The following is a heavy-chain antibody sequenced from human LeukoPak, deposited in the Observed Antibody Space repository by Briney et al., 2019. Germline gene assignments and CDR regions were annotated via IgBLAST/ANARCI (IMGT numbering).Heavy chain of an antibody. V-gene: IGHV4-59*12. D-gene: IGHD3-10*01. Sequence: PSETLSLTCTVSGGSISRNYWSWIRQPPGKGLEWIGYIYYSGTTNYNPSLKSRVTISVDTSKNQFSLKLSSVTAADTAVYYCAGDFYGSGGYRPAFDYWGQGTLVTVSS. CDR1: GGSISRNY. CDR2: IYYSGTT. CDR3: AGDFYGSGGYRPAFDY. J-gene: IGHJ4*02.